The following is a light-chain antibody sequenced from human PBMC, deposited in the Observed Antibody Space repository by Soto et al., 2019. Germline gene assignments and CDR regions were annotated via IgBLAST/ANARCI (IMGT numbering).Light chain of an antibody. CDR2: GAS. J-gene: IGKJ1*01. CDR1: QSVSGN. V-gene: IGKV3-15*01. CDR3: QQYNNWPRT. Sequence: EIVMTQSPATLSVSPGERGTLSCRASQSVSGNLAWFQQKPGLAARLLIYGASTRATGIPARFSGSGSGTEFTLTISSLQSEDFAVYFCQQYNNWPRTFGQGTKVEIK.